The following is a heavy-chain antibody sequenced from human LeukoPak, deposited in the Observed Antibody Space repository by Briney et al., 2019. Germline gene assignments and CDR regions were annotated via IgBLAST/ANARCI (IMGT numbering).Heavy chain of an antibody. V-gene: IGHV1-69*05. CDR3: ARGLRSRRQNYYYMDV. CDR1: GGTFSSYA. CDR2: IIPIFGTA. D-gene: IGHD1-26*01. Sequence: ASVKVSCKASGGTFSSYAISWVRQAPGQGLEWMGGIIPIFGTANYAQKFQGRVTITTDESTSTAYMELSSLRSEDTAVYYCARGLRSRRQNYYYMDVWGKGTTVTVSS. J-gene: IGHJ6*03.